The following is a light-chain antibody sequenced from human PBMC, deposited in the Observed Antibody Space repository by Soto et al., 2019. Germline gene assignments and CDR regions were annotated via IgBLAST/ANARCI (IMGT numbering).Light chain of an antibody. CDR1: SSDVGVHNF. CDR2: GVT. V-gene: IGLV2-14*01. CDR3: CSYTTSYTWV. J-gene: IGLJ3*02. Sequence: QSALTQPASVSGSPGQSISISCTGTSSDVGVHNFVSWYQHHPGKAPKVLIYGVTNRPSGVSHRFSGSKSGNTASLTISGLQAEDEADYYFCSYTTSYTWVFGGGTKLTVL.